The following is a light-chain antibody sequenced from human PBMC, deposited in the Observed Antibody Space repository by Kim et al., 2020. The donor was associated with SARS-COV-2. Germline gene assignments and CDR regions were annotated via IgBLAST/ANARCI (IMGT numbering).Light chain of an antibody. CDR1: SSDVGGYNY. CDR3: CSYVGSYIVV. CDR2: DVS. V-gene: IGLV2-11*01. Sequence: QSALTQPRSVSGSPGQSVTISCTGTSSDVGGYNYVSWYQQHPGKAPKLMIYDVSKRPSGVPDRFSGSKSGNTASLTISGLQAEDEADYYCCSYVGSYIVVFGGGTKLTVL. J-gene: IGLJ2*01.